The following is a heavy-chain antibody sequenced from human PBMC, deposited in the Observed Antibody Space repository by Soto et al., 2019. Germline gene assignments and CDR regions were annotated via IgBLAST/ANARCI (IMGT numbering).Heavy chain of an antibody. Sequence: ASVKVSCKASGYTFTSYDINWVRQATGQGLEWMRWMNPNSGNTGYAQKIQGRVTITRNTSKSTTNMKLSSLRSEDTAVYYCARGYDFWSGYRPLDYWGQGTLVTVSS. CDR2: MNPNSGNT. D-gene: IGHD3-3*01. V-gene: IGHV1-8*01. J-gene: IGHJ4*02. CDR3: ARGYDFWSGYRPLDY. CDR1: GYTFTSYD.